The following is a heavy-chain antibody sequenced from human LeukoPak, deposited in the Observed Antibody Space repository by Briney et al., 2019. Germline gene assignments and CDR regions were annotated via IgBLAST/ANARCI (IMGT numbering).Heavy chain of an antibody. Sequence: GASVKVSCKASGYTFTSYGISWVRQAPGQGLEWMGWISAYNGNTNYAQKLQGRVTMTTDTSTSTAHMELRSLRSDDTAVYYCARENMGSSVYAYWGQGTLVTVSS. V-gene: IGHV1-18*01. CDR1: GYTFTSYG. CDR3: ARENMGSSVYAY. CDR2: ISAYNGNT. D-gene: IGHD6-6*01. J-gene: IGHJ4*02.